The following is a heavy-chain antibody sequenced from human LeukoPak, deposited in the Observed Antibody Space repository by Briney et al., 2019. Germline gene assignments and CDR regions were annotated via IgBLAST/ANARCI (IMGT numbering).Heavy chain of an antibody. Sequence: PGGSLRLSCAASGFTFSSYAMSWVRQAPGKGLEWVSGISGSDYSTYYADSVKGRSTISRDNSKNTLYLQMNSLRAEDTAVYYCAKDGGGYCSSTSCYGRGYFDYWGQGTLVTVSS. CDR1: GFTFSSYA. J-gene: IGHJ4*02. D-gene: IGHD2-2*01. CDR3: AKDGGGYCSSTSCYGRGYFDY. V-gene: IGHV3-23*01. CDR2: ISGSDYST.